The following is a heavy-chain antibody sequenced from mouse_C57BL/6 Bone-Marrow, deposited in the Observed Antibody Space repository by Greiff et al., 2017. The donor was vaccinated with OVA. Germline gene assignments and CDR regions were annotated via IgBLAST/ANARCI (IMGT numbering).Heavy chain of an antibody. D-gene: IGHD2-2*01. CDR1: GFTFSDAW. J-gene: IGHJ3*01. V-gene: IGHV6-6*01. CDR3: TRYWLGLAY. CDR2: IRNKANNHAT. Sequence: EVKVEESGGGLVQPGGSMKLSCAASGFTFSDAWMDWVRQSPEKGLEWVAEIRNKANNHATYYAESVKGRFTISRDESKSSVVLQMNSLRAEDTGIYYCTRYWLGLAYWGQGTLVTVSA.